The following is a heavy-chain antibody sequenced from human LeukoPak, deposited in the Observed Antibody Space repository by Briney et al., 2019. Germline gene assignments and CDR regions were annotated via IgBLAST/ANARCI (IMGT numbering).Heavy chain of an antibody. CDR2: ISSSSSTI. J-gene: IGHJ5*02. CDR3: ARESAAGTYNWFDP. V-gene: IGHV3-48*01. Sequence: GGSLRLSCAASGFTFSSYSMNWVRQAPGKGLEWVSYISSSSSTIYYADSVKGRFTISRDNAKNSLYLQMNSLRAEDTAVYYCARESAAGTYNWFDPWGQGTLVTVSS. D-gene: IGHD6-13*01. CDR1: GFTFSSYS.